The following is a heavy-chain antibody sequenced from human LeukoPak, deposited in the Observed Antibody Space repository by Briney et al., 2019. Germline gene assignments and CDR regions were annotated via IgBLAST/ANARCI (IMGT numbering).Heavy chain of an antibody. J-gene: IGHJ5*02. V-gene: IGHV1-18*01. D-gene: IGHD2-2*03. CDR1: GYTFTSYG. CDR3: ARVDPRMGFDP. Sequence: ASVTVSCKASGYTFTSYGISWVRQAPGQGLEWMGWISAYNGNTKYAQKLQGRVTMTTDTSTSTAYMELRSLRSDDTAVYYCARVDPRMGFDPWGQGTLVTVSS. CDR2: ISAYNGNT.